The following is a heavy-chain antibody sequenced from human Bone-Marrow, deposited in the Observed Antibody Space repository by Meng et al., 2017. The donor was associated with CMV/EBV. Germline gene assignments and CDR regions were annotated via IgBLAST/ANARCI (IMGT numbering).Heavy chain of an antibody. CDR1: GFPFSKYG. CDR2: IRYDGINR. V-gene: IGHV3-30*02. J-gene: IGHJ4*02. D-gene: IGHD2-2*01. Sequence: GGSLRLSCAASGFPFSKYGRHWVRQAPGKGLEWVAYIRYDGINRKYVDAVKGRLTISRDNYKNTLFLQMNSLRAVDTAVYYCSKDALVPAAGYYFNYWGQGTLVTVSS. CDR3: SKDALVPAAGYYFNY.